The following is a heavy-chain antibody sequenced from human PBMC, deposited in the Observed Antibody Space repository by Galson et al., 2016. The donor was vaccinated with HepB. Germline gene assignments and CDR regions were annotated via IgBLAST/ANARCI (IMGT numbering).Heavy chain of an antibody. CDR1: GASLSYSSYY. D-gene: IGHD2-21*01. Sequence: LSLTCTVSGASLSYSSYYWGWIRQPPAQGPQWIGSVYYSGSTYYNPSLTGRITISVDTSKNQFSLNLKSVTAADTAVYYCAITSAPYYCGGDYYYGMDVWGQGTTVTVSS. CDR3: AITSAPYYCGGDYYYGMDV. CDR2: VYYSGST. J-gene: IGHJ6*02. V-gene: IGHV4-39*01.